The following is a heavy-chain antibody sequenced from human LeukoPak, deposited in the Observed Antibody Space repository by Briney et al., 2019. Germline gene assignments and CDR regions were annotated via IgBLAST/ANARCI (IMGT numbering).Heavy chain of an antibody. CDR2: IYHSGST. D-gene: IGHD2-2*01. CDR1: GGSISSGGYS. Sequence: SQTLSFTCAVSGGSISSGGYSWSWIRQPPGKGLEWIGYIYHSGSTYYNPSLKSRVTISVDRSKNQFSLKLSSVTAADTAVYYCARVVVVPAAPPHWFDPWGQGTLVTVSS. J-gene: IGHJ5*02. CDR3: ARVVVVPAAPPHWFDP. V-gene: IGHV4-30-2*01.